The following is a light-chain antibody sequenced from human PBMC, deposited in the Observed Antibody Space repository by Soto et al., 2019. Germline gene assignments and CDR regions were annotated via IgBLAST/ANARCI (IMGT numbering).Light chain of an antibody. CDR3: QQYGSFPAT. CDR1: QGISRW. J-gene: IGKJ1*01. V-gene: IGKV1D-16*01. Sequence: DIQMTQSPSSLSASVGDRVTITCRASQGISRWLAWYRLKPGKAPKSLIYAASTLQSGVPSRFSGSGSGTHFTLTVSSVQPEDSATYYCQQYGSFPATFGQGTKVDIK. CDR2: AAS.